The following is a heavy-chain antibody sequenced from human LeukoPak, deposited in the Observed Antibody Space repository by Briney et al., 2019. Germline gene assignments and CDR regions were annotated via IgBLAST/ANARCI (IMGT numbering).Heavy chain of an antibody. V-gene: IGHV3-11*06. J-gene: IGHJ4*02. CDR3: ARVHSGYDSGYYFDY. Sequence: GGSLRLSCAASGFTFSDYYMSWIRQAPGKGPEWVSYISSSSSYTNYADSVKGRFTISRDNAKNSLYLQMTSLRAEVTAVYYCARVHSGYDSGYYFDYWGQGTLVTVSS. CDR2: ISSSSSYT. D-gene: IGHD5-12*01. CDR1: GFTFSDYY.